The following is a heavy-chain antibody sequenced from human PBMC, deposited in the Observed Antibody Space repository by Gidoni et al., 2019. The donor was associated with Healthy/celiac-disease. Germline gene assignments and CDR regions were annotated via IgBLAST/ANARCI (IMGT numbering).Heavy chain of an antibody. CDR3: AREHIVVGGGYGMDV. D-gene: IGHD2-21*01. J-gene: IGHJ6*02. V-gene: IGHV1-69*01. Sequence: QVQLVQSGAEVKKPGSAVKVSCKAYGGTFSSYAISWVRQAPGQGLVWMGGIIPIFGPATYAQKFQGRVTIPADDSPSPAYLGLSSLRSEDTAVYSCAREHIVVGGGYGMDVWGQGTTVTVSS. CDR2: IIPIFGPA. CDR1: GGTFSSYA.